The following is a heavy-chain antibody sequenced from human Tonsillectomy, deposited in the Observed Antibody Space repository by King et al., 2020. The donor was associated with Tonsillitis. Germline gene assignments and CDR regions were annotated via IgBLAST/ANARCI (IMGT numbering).Heavy chain of an antibody. CDR1: GGSISSSNYY. CDR3: ATPAASGNWFDP. D-gene: IGHD3-10*01. CDR2: IYYTGDT. V-gene: IGHV4-39*01. Sequence: QLQESGPGLVKPSETLSLTCTVSGGSISSSNYYWGWIRQQSPGKGLEWIGTIYYTGDTYYNPSLKSRVTISVDTSKNQFSLKLTSVTAADPAVYYCATPAASGNWFDPWGQGTLVTVSS. J-gene: IGHJ5*02.